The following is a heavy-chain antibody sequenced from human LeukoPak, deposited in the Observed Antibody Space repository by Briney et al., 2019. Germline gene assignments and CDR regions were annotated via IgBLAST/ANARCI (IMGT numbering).Heavy chain of an antibody. CDR1: GGSISSSSYY. CDR3: AGIGWDSSSWYRVV. V-gene: IGHV4-39*07. J-gene: IGHJ4*02. D-gene: IGHD6-13*01. CDR2: IYYSGST. Sequence: PSETLSLTCTVSGGSISSSSYYWGWIRQPPGKGLEWIGSIYYSGSTYYNPSLKSRVTISVDTSKNQFSLKLSSVTAADTAVYYCAGIGWDSSSWYRVVWGQGTLVTVSS.